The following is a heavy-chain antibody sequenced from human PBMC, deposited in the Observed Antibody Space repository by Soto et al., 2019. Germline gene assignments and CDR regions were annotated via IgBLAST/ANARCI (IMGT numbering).Heavy chain of an antibody. CDR3: AGEEGALYFQH. D-gene: IGHD3-16*01. J-gene: IGHJ1*01. V-gene: IGHV1-3*01. CDR1: GYTFTSYA. CDR2: INAGNGNT. Sequence: ASVKVSCKASGYTFTSYAMHWVPQAPGQRLEWMGWINAGNGNTKYSQKFQGRVTITRDTSASTAYMELSSLRSEDTAVYYCAGEEGALYFQHWGQGTLVTGSS.